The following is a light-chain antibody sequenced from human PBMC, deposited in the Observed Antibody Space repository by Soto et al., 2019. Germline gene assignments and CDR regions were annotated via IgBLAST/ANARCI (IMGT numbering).Light chain of an antibody. J-gene: IGKJ1*01. V-gene: IGKV3D-7*01. CDR3: QQYYRYPWT. CDR1: QTVTSGY. CDR2: GVS. Sequence: EIVLTQSPDTLSLSPGERATLSCSASQTVTSGYLAWYQQKPGQATRLLSYGVSTGDTGIPDRVSGSGSGTEVTRTISSLQSEDVAVYDCQQYYRYPWTFGQGTKVDIK.